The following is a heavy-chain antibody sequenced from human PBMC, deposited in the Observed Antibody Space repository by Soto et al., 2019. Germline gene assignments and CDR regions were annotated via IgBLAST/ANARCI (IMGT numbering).Heavy chain of an antibody. CDR3: ARDKGSSSWHSYDF. J-gene: IGHJ4*02. Sequence: PGGSLRLSCAASGFTFSNYPMNWVRQAPGKGLEWVSYISTGSSALHYADSVRGRFTISRDEAKNSLYLQMDSLRVEDTAIYYCARDKGSSSWHSYDFWGQGNLVTVSS. CDR1: GFTFSNYP. D-gene: IGHD2-2*01. CDR2: ISTGSSAL. V-gene: IGHV3-48*01.